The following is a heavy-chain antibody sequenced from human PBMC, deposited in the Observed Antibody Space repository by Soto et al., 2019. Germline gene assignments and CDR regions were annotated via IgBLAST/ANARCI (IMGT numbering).Heavy chain of an antibody. CDR3: ARDVDDILSGLSDAFDT. CDR2: IGSSSSPI. J-gene: IGHJ3*02. D-gene: IGHD3-9*01. Sequence: PGGSLRLSCAASGFTFSSFGMNWVRQAPGMGLDWVSYIGSSSSPIYYADSVKGRFTISRDNAKNSLYLQMNSLRDDDTAVYYCARDVDDILSGLSDAFDTWGQGTTVTVS. CDR1: GFTFSSFG. V-gene: IGHV3-48*02.